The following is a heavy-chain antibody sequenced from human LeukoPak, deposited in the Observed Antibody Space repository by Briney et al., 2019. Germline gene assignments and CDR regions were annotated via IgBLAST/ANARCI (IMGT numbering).Heavy chain of an antibody. J-gene: IGHJ5*02. CDR2: INHSGST. V-gene: IGHV4-34*01. D-gene: IGHD3-10*01. CDR1: DGSFSGYY. Sequence: SETLSLTCAVYDGSFSGYYWTWIRQPPGKGLEWIGEINHSGSTYYNPSLKSRVTISVDTSKNQFSLKLSSVTAADTAVYYCARGEPGITMVRNQPWGQGTLVTVSS. CDR3: ARGEPGITMVRNQP.